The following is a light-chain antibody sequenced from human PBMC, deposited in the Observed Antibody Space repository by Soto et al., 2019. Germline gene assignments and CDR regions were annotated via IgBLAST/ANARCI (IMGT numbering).Light chain of an antibody. CDR1: SSDVGGYNY. CDR2: DVS. V-gene: IGLV2-14*01. J-gene: IGLJ1*01. CDR3: SSYTSSSTYV. Sequence: QSALTQPASVSGSPGQSITISCTGTSSDVGGYNYVSWYQQHPGKAPQLMIYDVSNRPSGVSNRFSGSKSGNTASLTISGLQAEDEADYYCSSYTSSSTYVFGTGPKVTVL.